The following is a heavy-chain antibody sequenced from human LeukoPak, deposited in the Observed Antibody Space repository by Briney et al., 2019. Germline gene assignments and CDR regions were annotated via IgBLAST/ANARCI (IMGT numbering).Heavy chain of an antibody. CDR1: GGSISSGGYY. CDR3: ARLGGIVVDY. Sequence: PSETLSLTCTVSGGSISSGGYYWSWIRQHPGKGLEWIGYIYYSGSTYYNPSLKSRVTISVDTSKNQFSLKLSSVTAADTAVYYCARLGGIVVDYWGQGTLVTVSS. V-gene: IGHV4-31*03. J-gene: IGHJ4*02. CDR2: IYYSGST. D-gene: IGHD3-22*01.